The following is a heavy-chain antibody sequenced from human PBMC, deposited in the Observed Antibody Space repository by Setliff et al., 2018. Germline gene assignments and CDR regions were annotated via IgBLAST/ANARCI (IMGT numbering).Heavy chain of an antibody. J-gene: IGHJ4*02. CDR3: ARINFYVSSGYYYAPDY. Sequence: ASVKVSCKASGYTFTDYGITWVRQAPGQGLEWMGWISGYTGNTNYAHKLQGRVTVTTDTSTGTAYMELGSLTSDDTAIYYCARINFYVSSGYYYAPDYWGPGTLVTVSS. V-gene: IGHV1-18*01. CDR2: ISGYTGNT. D-gene: IGHD3-22*01. CDR1: GYTFTDYG.